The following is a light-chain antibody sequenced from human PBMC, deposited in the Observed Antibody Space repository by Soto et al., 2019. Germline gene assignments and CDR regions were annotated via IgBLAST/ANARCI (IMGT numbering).Light chain of an antibody. CDR1: QSVSNY. Sequence: EIVLTQSPGTLSLSPGESATLSCRASQSVSNYFAWYQQKPGQAPRLLIYDASTRATGIPDRFSGSGSGTDFTLTISRLEPEDFAVFYCHQYGSSLPWTLGQGTKVEIK. CDR2: DAS. CDR3: HQYGSSLPWT. J-gene: IGKJ1*01. V-gene: IGKV3-20*01.